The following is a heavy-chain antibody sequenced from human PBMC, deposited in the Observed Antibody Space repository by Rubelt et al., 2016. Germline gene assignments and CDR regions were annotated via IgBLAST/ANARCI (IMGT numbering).Heavy chain of an antibody. V-gene: IGHV3-23*01. J-gene: IGHJ3*02. Sequence: VRQAPGKGLEWVSAISGSGGSTYYADSVKGRFTISRDNSKNTLYLQMNSLRAEDTAVYYCARGVGYCTNGVCVIRAFDIWGQGTMVTVSS. CDR3: ARGVGYCTNGVCVIRAFDI. D-gene: IGHD2-8*01. CDR2: ISGSGGST.